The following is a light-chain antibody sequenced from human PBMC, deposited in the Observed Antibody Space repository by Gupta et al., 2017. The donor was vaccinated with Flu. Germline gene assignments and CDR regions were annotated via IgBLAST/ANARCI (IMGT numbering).Light chain of an antibody. CDR3: QQFGNSPWT. CDR1: HIFSSNH. J-gene: IGKJ1*01. V-gene: IGKV3-20*01. CDR2: GAS. Sequence: EIVLTQYPGTLSLSPGERATLSCRASHIFSSNHLAWYQQKPGQAPRLLIYGASSRATGIPARFSGTASGTDFTLTISRLEPEDFAVYYCQQFGNSPWTFGQGTKVEIK.